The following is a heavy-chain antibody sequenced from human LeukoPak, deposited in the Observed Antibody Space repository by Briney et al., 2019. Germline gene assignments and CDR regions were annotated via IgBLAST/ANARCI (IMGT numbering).Heavy chain of an antibody. CDR2: ICGSGTST. Sequence: GGSLRLSCAASGFTFSSYAMSWVRQAPGRGLEWGSGICGSGTSTYYADSVKGRFTNSRDNSKNRLFLQMNSLRAEDTAVYYCAKTRLLWFGELLDIDYWGQGTLVTVSS. D-gene: IGHD3-10*01. J-gene: IGHJ4*02. CDR3: AKTRLLWFGELLDIDY. V-gene: IGHV3-23*01. CDR1: GFTFSSYA.